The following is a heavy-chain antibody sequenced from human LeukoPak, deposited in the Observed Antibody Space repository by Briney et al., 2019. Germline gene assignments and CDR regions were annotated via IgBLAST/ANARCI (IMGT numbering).Heavy chain of an antibody. V-gene: IGHV3-7*01. Sequence: GGSLRLSCAAPGFTFSSYWMSWVRQAPGKGLEWVANIKQDGSEKYYVDSVKGRFTISRDNAKNSLYLQMNSLRAEDTAVYYCARDKWYYDILTGYPLDYWGQGTLVTVSS. D-gene: IGHD3-9*01. CDR3: ARDKWYYDILTGYPLDY. CDR1: GFTFSSYW. J-gene: IGHJ4*02. CDR2: IKQDGSEK.